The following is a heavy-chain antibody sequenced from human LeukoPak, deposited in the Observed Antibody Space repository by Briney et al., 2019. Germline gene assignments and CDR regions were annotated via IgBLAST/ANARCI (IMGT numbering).Heavy chain of an antibody. CDR1: GFTFSTNW. V-gene: IGHV3-7*03. J-gene: IGHJ4*02. CDR2: IKEDGSEK. D-gene: IGHD2-15*01. CDR3: ARQNIVVVPHFDY. Sequence: GGSLRLSCAASGFTFSTNWMSWVRQAPGKGLEWVANIKEDGSEKYYVDSVKSRFTISRDNAKNSLYLQMNSLRAEDTAFYYCARQNIVVVPHFDYWGQGTLVTVSS.